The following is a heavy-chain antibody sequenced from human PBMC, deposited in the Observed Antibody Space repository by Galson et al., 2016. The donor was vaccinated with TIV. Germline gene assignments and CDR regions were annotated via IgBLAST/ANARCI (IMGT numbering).Heavy chain of an antibody. CDR3: ARARRGYCSGGSCLPGY. CDR1: GYTFNNYD. J-gene: IGHJ4*02. V-gene: IGHV1-8*01. D-gene: IGHD2-15*01. Sequence: SVKVSCKASGYTFNNYDISWVRQATGQGLEWMGWMNPNSGNAGYALKLQGRVTMTSNTSVNTAYMEVRSLRFEDTAVYYCARARRGYCSGGSCLPGYWGQGTLVTVSS. CDR2: MNPNSGNA.